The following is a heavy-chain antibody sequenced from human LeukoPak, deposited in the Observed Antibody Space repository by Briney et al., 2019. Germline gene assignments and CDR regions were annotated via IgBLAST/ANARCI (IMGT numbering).Heavy chain of an antibody. CDR2: ISAYNGNT. CDR1: GYTFTRYG. V-gene: IGHV1-18*04. CDR3: ARGPCGGDCYWVDY. D-gene: IGHD2-21*01. Sequence: ASVKVSCKASGYTFTRYGISWVRQAPGQGLEWMGWISAYNGNTNYAQKFQGRVTMTTDTSTSTAYMEVRSLRSDDTALYYCARGPCGGDCYWVDYWGQGTLVTVSS. J-gene: IGHJ4*02.